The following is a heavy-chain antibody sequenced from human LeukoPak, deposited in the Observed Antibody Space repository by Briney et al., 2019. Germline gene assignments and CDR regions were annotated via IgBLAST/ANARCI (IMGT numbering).Heavy chain of an antibody. D-gene: IGHD6-13*01. J-gene: IGHJ4*02. V-gene: IGHV4-59*01. CDR1: GGSISSNY. CDR2: IYYSGST. Sequence: SETLSLTCTVSGGSISSNYWNWIRLPPGRGLEWIGYIYYSGSTHYNPSLKSRVTISLDTSKSQFSLKLTSVTAADTAVYYCAKARDSNIWYPFDYWGQGTLVTVSS. CDR3: AKARDSNIWYPFDY.